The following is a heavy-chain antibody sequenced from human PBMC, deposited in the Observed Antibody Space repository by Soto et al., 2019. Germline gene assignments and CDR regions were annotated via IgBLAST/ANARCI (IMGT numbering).Heavy chain of an antibody. V-gene: IGHV4-59*01. D-gene: IGHD2-21*01. CDR3: ASLWNFFDF. J-gene: IGHJ4*02. Sequence: SETLSLTCTVSGASISSYYWSWIRHPPGKGLEWIGYMYFNESPKYNPSLKSRVTMSVDTSKNQFSLKLSSVTAADTAVYYCASLWNFFDFWGQGALVTVSS. CDR2: MYFNESP. CDR1: GASISSYY.